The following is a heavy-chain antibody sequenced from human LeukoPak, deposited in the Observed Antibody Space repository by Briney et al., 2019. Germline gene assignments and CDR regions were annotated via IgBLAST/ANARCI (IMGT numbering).Heavy chain of an antibody. V-gene: IGHV3-23*01. CDR1: GFTFRRYA. J-gene: IGHJ4*02. CDR2: INGGGSTT. Sequence: TGGSLRLSCAAPGFTFRRYAMTWVRQAPGKGLEWVSGINGGGSTTYYADSVKGRFTISRDSSNNTLNLQMNSLRAEDTAIYYCARRTADYYFDYWGQGTLVTVSS. D-gene: IGHD1-14*01. CDR3: ARRTADYYFDY.